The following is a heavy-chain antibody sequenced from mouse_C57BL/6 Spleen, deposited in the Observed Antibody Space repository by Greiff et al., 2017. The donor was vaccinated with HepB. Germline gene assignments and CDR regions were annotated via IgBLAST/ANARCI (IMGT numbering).Heavy chain of an antibody. J-gene: IGHJ3*01. CDR2: ISSGSSTI. V-gene: IGHV5-17*01. Sequence: EVMLVGSGGGLVKPGGSLKLSCAASGFTFSDYGMHWVRQAPEKGLEWVAYISSGSSTIYYADTVKGRFTISRDNAKNTLFLQMTSLRSEDTAMYYCARSTMVTAPFAYWGQGTLVTVSA. D-gene: IGHD2-2*01. CDR1: GFTFSDYG. CDR3: ARSTMVTAPFAY.